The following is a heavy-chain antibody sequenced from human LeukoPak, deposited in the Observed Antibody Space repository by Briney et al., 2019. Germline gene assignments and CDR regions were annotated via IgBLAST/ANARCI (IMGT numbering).Heavy chain of an antibody. J-gene: IGHJ6*03. D-gene: IGHD6-13*01. Sequence: SETLSLTCTVSSGSISTSNYYWGWVRQPPGKALEWIGNILYRGSTYYSPSLKSRVTISVDTSKNQFSLKLSSVPAADPAVYYCARVDSSSWPHYYYYYMDVWGKGTTVTVSS. V-gene: IGHV4-39*07. CDR2: ILYRGST. CDR1: SGSISTSNYY. CDR3: ARVDSSSWPHYYYYYMDV.